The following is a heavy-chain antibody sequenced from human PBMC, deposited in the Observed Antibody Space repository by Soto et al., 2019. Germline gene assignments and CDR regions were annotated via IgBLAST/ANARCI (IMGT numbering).Heavy chain of an antibody. CDR3: ARGVGSGTYYNQYNWFDP. V-gene: IGHV1-18*01. CDR2: INTYNGNT. D-gene: IGHD3-10*01. J-gene: IGHJ5*02. CDR1: GYTFTNYG. Sequence: QVQLVQSGAEVKKPGASVKVSCKASGYTFTNYGISWVRQAPGQGLEWMGWINTYNGNTNHAQKLQGRATMTTDTATSTAYMELRSLRSDATAVYYCARGVGSGTYYNQYNWFDPWGQGTLVTVSS.